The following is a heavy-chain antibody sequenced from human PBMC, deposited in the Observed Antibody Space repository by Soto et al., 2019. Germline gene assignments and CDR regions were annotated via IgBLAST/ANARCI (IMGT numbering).Heavy chain of an antibody. CDR2: IYHSGST. J-gene: IGHJ4*02. CDR3: AKGGYSGYLDY. D-gene: IGHD5-12*01. Sequence: SETLSLTCAVSGGSISSGGYSWSWIRQPPGKGLEWIGYIYHSGSTYYNPSLKSRVTISADTSKNQFSLRLSSVTAADTAVYYCAKGGYSGYLDYWGQGTLVTVSS. V-gene: IGHV4-30-2*02. CDR1: GGSISSGGYS.